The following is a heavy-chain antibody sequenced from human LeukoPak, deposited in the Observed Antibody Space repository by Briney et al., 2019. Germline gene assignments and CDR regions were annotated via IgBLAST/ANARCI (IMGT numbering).Heavy chain of an antibody. J-gene: IGHJ4*02. V-gene: IGHV4-39*01. CDR2: IYYSGTT. CDR1: SGSISISNYH. CDR3: ARLSVGATTVDC. D-gene: IGHD1-26*01. Sequence: SETLSLTCTVSSGSISISNYHWGWIRQPPGKGLEWIGSIYYSGTTYYNPSLKRRVTISVATSKNQFSLKLSSVTAADTAVYYCARLSVGATTVDCWGQGTLVTVSS.